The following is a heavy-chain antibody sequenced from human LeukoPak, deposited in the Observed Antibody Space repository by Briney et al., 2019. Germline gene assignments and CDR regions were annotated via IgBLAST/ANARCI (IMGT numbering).Heavy chain of an antibody. CDR3: AKTITMIVVVHAFDI. V-gene: IGHV3-30*18. CDR1: GFTFSSYG. CDR2: ISYDGSNK. Sequence: GGSLRLSCAASGFTFSSYGMHWVRQAPGKGLEWVAVISYDGSNKYYADSVKGRFTISRDNSKNTLYLQMNSLRAEDTAVYYCAKTITMIVVVHAFDIWGQGTMVTVSS. D-gene: IGHD3-22*01. J-gene: IGHJ3*02.